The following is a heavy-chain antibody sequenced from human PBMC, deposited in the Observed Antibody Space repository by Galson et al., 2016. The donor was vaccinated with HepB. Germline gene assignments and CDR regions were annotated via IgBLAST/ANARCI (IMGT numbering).Heavy chain of an antibody. CDR3: ANEGDVVPAGLGGF. CDR1: GFTFSGYA. Sequence: SLRLSCAASGFTFSGYAMSWVRQAPGKGLEWVSAISGSGGSTYYADSVKGRFTISRDNSKNTLYLQMNSLRAEDTALYYCANEGDVVPAGLGGFWGQGTLVTVSS. V-gene: IGHV3-23*01. J-gene: IGHJ4*02. CDR2: ISGSGGST. D-gene: IGHD2-2*01.